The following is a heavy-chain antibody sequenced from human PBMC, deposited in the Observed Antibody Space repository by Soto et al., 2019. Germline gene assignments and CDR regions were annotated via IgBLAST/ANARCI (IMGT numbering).Heavy chain of an antibody. D-gene: IGHD3-16*01. J-gene: IGHJ4*02. Sequence: PGGSLRLSCAASGFTFSDHYMDWVRQAPGKGLEWVGRTRDKTNSYTTEYAASVKGRFTISRDDSKSSLYLQMNSLETEDTAVYYCARATVGTYYFDYWGQGTLVTVSS. V-gene: IGHV3-72*01. CDR3: ARATVGTYYFDY. CDR2: TRDKTNSYTT. CDR1: GFTFSDHY.